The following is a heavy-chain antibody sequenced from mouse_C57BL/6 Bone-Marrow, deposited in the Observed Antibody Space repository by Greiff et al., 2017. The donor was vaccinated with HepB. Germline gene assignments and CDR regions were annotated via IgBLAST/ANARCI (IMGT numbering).Heavy chain of an antibody. CDR3: ARPQLAWFAY. CDR2: ISNGGGST. CDR1: GFTFSDYY. V-gene: IGHV5-12*01. J-gene: IGHJ3*01. D-gene: IGHD4-1*02. Sequence: EVKVEESGGGLVQPGGSLKLSCAASGFTFSDYYMYWVRQTPEKRLEWVAYISNGGGSTYYPDTVKGRFTISRDNAKNTLYLQMSRLKSEDTAMYYCARPQLAWFAYWGQGTLVTVSA.